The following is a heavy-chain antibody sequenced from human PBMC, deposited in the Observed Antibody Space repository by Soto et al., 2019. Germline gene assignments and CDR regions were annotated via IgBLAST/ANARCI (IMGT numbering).Heavy chain of an antibody. J-gene: IGHJ5*02. CDR3: ARDNPSPFQYSPAGWFDP. V-gene: IGHV4-61*01. Sequence: QVQLQESGPGLVKASETLSLTCNVTGYSIISGCYFWSWIRQPPGKGLEWIGYVYYTGATSYNPSLGGRVTISLDTSKTQFSLRLTSVTAADAAVYFCARDNPSPFQYSPAGWFDPWGQGTTVTVSS. CDR2: VYYTGAT. D-gene: IGHD2-15*01. CDR1: GYSIISGCYF.